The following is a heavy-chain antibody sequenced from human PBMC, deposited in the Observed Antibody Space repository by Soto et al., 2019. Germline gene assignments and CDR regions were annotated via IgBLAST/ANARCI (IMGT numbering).Heavy chain of an antibody. J-gene: IGHJ4*02. D-gene: IGHD4-17*01. V-gene: IGHV4-39*01. Sequence: PSETLSLTCTVSGGSVTNSSYYWGWISQSPGKGLEWIGSVYYRGRSYSKSSVKSRVTISVDTSKNQFSLNFNSVTASDTALYYCVSQRTTVLTQAYFDYWGPGALVTVS. CDR3: VSQRTTVLTQAYFDY. CDR2: VYYRGRS. CDR1: GGSVTNSSYY.